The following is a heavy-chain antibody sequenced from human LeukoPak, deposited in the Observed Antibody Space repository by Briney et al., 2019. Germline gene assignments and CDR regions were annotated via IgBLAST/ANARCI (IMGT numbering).Heavy chain of an antibody. Sequence: ASVKVSCKASGYTFTSYYMHWVRQAPGQGLEWMGIINPSGGSTSYAQKFQGRVTITADESTSTAYMELSSLRSEDTAVYYCARDQEGGSGTFDYWGQGTLVTVSS. CDR2: INPSGGST. V-gene: IGHV1-46*01. J-gene: IGHJ4*02. CDR1: GYTFTSYY. D-gene: IGHD3-10*01. CDR3: ARDQEGGSGTFDY.